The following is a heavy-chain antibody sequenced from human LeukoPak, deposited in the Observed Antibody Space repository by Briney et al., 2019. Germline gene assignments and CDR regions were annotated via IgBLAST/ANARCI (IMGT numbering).Heavy chain of an antibody. D-gene: IGHD2-15*01. CDR2: LYTSGST. Sequence: PSETLSLTCTVSGGSISSCYWSWIRQPAGRGLEWIGRLYTSGSTNYNPSLKSRVTMSLDTSKNQFSLKLSSVTAADTAVYYCARGAKYCSGGTCYTYYFDYWGQGTLVTAPS. CDR1: GGSISSCY. V-gene: IGHV4-4*07. J-gene: IGHJ4*02. CDR3: ARGAKYCSGGTCYTYYFDY.